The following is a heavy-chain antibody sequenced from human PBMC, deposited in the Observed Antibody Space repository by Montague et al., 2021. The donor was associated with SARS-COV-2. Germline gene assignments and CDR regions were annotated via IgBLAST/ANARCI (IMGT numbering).Heavy chain of an antibody. V-gene: IGHV4-59*01. CDR2: IYYTGST. D-gene: IGHD4-17*01. CDR1: GGSIGTYY. Sequence: SETLSLTCTVSGGSIGTYYWNWIRQSPGKGLEWLAYIYYTGSTKYSPSLKSRVTISMDTSRDQLSLRLKSVTAADTAVYYCARDNYGDWGYYGLDVWGQGTTVIVSS. CDR3: ARDNYGDWGYYGLDV. J-gene: IGHJ6*02.